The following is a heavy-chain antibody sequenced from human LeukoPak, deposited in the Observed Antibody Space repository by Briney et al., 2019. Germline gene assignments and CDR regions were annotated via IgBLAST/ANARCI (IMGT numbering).Heavy chain of an antibody. J-gene: IGHJ4*02. V-gene: IGHV3-23*01. Sequence: GGSLRLSCAASGFTFSSYAMSWVRQAPGKGLEWVSAISGSGAYTYYADSVKGRLTISRDNSKNTLYLQMNSLRAEDTAVYYCAKDDGLAAAGTSFDYWGQGTLVTVSS. CDR1: GFTFSSYA. CDR2: ISGSGAYT. CDR3: AKDDGLAAAGTSFDY. D-gene: IGHD6-13*01.